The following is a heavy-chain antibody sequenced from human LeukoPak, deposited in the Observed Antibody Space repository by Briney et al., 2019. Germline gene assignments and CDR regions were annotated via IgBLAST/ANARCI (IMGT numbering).Heavy chain of an antibody. CDR3: TSLSSATR. V-gene: IGHV3-73*01. CDR1: GFTFSGSA. CDR2: IRSKANSYAA. Sequence: GGSLRLSCAASGFTFSGSAMHWVRQASGKGLEWVGRIRSKANSYAAAYAASVKGRFTISRDDSKNTAYLQMNGLKTEDTAVYYCTSLSSATRWGQGTLVTVSS. D-gene: IGHD6-19*01. J-gene: IGHJ4*02.